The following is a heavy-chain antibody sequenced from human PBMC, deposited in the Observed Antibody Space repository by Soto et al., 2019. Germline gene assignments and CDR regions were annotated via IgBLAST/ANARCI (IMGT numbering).Heavy chain of an antibody. J-gene: IGHJ6*03. CDR1: GFSFSSYT. D-gene: IGHD4-17*01. Sequence: EVQLVESGGGLVRPGGSLRLSCAASGFSFSSYTMTWVRQAPGQGLEWVSSFTTITNYIYDADSVRGRFTISRDNAKNSLYLQMTSLRAEDTAVYYCAREIDFGDFFYYYDMDVWGKGTTVTVSS. CDR3: AREIDFGDFFYYYDMDV. V-gene: IGHV3-21*01. CDR2: FTTITNYI.